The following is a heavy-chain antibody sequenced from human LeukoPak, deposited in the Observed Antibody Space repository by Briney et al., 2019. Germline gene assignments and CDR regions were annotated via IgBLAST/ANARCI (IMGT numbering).Heavy chain of an antibody. J-gene: IGHJ4*02. Sequence: SETLSLTCTVSSGSISSYYWSWIRQPPGKGLEWIGEINHSGSSNYNPSLKSRVTISVDTSKNQFSLKLSSVTAADTAVYYCARGPLLWFGEPRRLDYWGQGTLVTVSS. CDR2: INHSGSS. D-gene: IGHD3-10*01. CDR3: ARGPLLWFGEPRRLDY. V-gene: IGHV4-34*01. CDR1: SGSISSYY.